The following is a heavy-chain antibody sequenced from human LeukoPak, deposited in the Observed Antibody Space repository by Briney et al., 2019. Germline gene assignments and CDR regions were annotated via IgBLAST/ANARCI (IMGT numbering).Heavy chain of an antibody. Sequence: ASVKVSCKASGYIFTSYAMHWVRQAPGQRLEWMGWINAGNGNTKYSQKFQGRVTITRDTSASTAYMELSSLRSEDTAVYYCASSPFVRTVTTLDYWGQGTLVTVSS. J-gene: IGHJ4*02. D-gene: IGHD4-17*01. CDR3: ASSPFVRTVTTLDY. V-gene: IGHV1-3*01. CDR2: INAGNGNT. CDR1: GYIFTSYA.